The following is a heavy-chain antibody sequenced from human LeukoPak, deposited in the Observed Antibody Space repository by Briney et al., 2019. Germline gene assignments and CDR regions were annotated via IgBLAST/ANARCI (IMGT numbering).Heavy chain of an antibody. J-gene: IGHJ5*02. Sequence: PSETLSLTCAVYGGSFSGYYWSWIRQPPGKGLEWIGEINHSGSTNYNPSLKSRVTISVDTSKNQFSLKLSSVTAADTAVYYCARDKSLYTRSVTDWVSYGFDPWGQGTLVTVSS. CDR2: INHSGST. V-gene: IGHV4-34*01. D-gene: IGHD2-21*02. CDR3: ARDKSLYTRSVTDWVSYGFDP. CDR1: GGSFSGYY.